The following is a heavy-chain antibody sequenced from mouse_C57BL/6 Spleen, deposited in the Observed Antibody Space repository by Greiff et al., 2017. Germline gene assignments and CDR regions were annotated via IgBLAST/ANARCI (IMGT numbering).Heavy chain of an antibody. CDR1: GYTFTSYW. D-gene: IGHD3-3*01. CDR3: AISRDYYAMDY. V-gene: IGHV1-64*01. CDR2: IHPNSGST. Sequence: QVQLQQPGAELVKPGASVKLSCKASGYTFTSYWMHWVKQRPGQGLEWIGMIHPNSGSTNYNEKFKSKATLTVDKSSSTAYMQLSSLTSEDSAVYYCAISRDYYAMDYWGQGTSGTVSS. J-gene: IGHJ4*01.